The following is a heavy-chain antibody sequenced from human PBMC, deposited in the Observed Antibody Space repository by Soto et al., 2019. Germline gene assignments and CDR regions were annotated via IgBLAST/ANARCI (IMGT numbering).Heavy chain of an antibody. V-gene: IGHV4-39*01. Sequence: PSETLSLTCSVSGSSIKNTNYHLGWIRQPPGKGLEWIGTLYYRGATDYNPSLKSRVTISVDTSKNQLSLNLSSVTATDTAVYYCFGVLAATLDYWGQGTLVTVSS. J-gene: IGHJ4*01. D-gene: IGHD2-21*02. CDR2: LYYRGAT. CDR3: FGVLAATLDY. CDR1: GSSIKNTNYH.